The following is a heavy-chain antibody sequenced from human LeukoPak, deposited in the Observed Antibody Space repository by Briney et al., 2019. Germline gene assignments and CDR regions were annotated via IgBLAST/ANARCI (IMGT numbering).Heavy chain of an antibody. CDR2: INHSGST. CDR1: GGSFSGYY. CDR3: ASRPLIVVVPAAIEATFDY. V-gene: IGHV4-34*01. Sequence: PSETLSLTCAVYGGSFSGYYWSWIRQPPGKGLEWIGEINHSGSTNYNPSLKSRVTISVDTSKNQFPLKLSSVTAADTAVYYCASRPLIVVVPAAIEATFDYWGQGTLVTVSS. J-gene: IGHJ4*02. D-gene: IGHD2-2*01.